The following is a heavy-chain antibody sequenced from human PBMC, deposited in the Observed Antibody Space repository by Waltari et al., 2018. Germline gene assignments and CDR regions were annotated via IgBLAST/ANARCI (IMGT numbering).Heavy chain of an antibody. Sequence: EVRLAESGGGLVKPGGSLRLSCPASGFDFSDYDMNWVRKAPGTGLEWVSSIGGTHSNIFYADSVKGRFTVSRDNAKNSLYLQMDNLRAEDSGLYCCTRDLYGSGGDWFDPWGQGTLVTVSS. J-gene: IGHJ5*02. V-gene: IGHV3-21*03. D-gene: IGHD3-10*01. CDR3: TRDLYGSGGDWFDP. CDR2: IGGTHSNI. CDR1: GFDFSDYD.